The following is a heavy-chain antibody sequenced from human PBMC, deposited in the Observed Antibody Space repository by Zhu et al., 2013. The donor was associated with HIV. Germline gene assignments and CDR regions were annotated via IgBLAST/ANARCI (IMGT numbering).Heavy chain of an antibody. CDR1: GYTFIGYY. J-gene: IGHJ6*03. Sequence: QVQLVQSGAEVKKPGASVKVSCKASGYTFIGYYMHWVRQAPGQGLEWMGWINPNSGDTNYAQKFQGRVTMTRDTSISTAYIDLSRLRSDDTAVYYCARAWAYSSGRRGTTYMDVWGKGTTVTVSS. CDR2: INPNSGDT. V-gene: IGHV1-2*02. CDR3: ARAWAYSSGRRGTTYMDV. D-gene: IGHD6-13*01.